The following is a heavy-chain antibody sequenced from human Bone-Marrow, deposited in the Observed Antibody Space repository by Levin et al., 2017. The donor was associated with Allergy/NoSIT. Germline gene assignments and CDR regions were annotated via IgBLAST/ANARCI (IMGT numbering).Heavy chain of an antibody. CDR2: IYPGDSDT. CDR1: GYSFTSYW. D-gene: IGHD6-19*01. CDR3: ARHGVRGGWYRWGDY. V-gene: IGHV5-51*01. Sequence: KVSCKGSGYSFTSYWIGWVRQMPGKGLEWMGIIYPGDSDTRYSPSFQGQVTISADKSISTAYLQWSSLKASDTAMYYCARHGVRGGWYRWGDYWGQGTLVTVSS. J-gene: IGHJ4*02.